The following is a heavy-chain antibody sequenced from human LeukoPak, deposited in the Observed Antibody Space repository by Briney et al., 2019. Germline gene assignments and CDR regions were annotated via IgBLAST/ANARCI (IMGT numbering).Heavy chain of an antibody. V-gene: IGHV3-74*01. J-gene: IGHJ4*02. Sequence: TGGSLRLSCAASGFTFRSYWMHWVRQVPGKGLVWVPLINSDGATSHADSVKGRFTISRDNAKNTLYLQMNSLRAEDTAVYYCARSAADAFDYWGQGTLVTVSS. CDR1: GFTFRSYW. CDR2: INSDGAT. CDR3: ARSAADAFDY.